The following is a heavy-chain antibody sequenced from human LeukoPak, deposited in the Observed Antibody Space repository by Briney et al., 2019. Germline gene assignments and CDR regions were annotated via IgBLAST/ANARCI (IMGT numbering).Heavy chain of an antibody. V-gene: IGHV4-59*01. CDR1: GGSISSYY. J-gene: IGHJ5*02. CDR3: ARGGAYCGGDCYPNWFDP. D-gene: IGHD2-21*02. CDR2: IYYTGST. Sequence: SETLSLTCTVSGGSISSYYWSWIRQPPGKGLEWLGYIYYTGSTNYNPSLKSRVTISVDTSKNHFSLKLSSVTAADTAVYYCARGGAYCGGDCYPNWFDPWGQGTLVTVSS.